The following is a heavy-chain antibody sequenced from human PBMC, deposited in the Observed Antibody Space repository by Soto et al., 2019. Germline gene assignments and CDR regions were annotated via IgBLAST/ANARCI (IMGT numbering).Heavy chain of an antibody. D-gene: IGHD6-19*01. J-gene: IGHJ5*02. CDR3: ARSYSSGWYGQHNWFDP. Sequence: VASVKVSCQASGYTFTSYGISWVRQAPGQGLEWMGWISAYNGNTNYAQKLQGRVTMTTDTSTSTAYMELRSLRSDDTAVYYCARSYSSGWYGQHNWFDPWGQGTLVTVSS. CDR1: GYTFTSYG. CDR2: ISAYNGNT. V-gene: IGHV1-18*01.